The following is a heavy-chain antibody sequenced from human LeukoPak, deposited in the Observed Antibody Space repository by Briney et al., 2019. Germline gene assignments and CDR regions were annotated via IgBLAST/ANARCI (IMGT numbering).Heavy chain of an antibody. D-gene: IGHD2-21*01. CDR1: GFTFSSYS. V-gene: IGHV3-21*01. Sequence: GGSLRLSCAASGFTFSSYSMSWVRQAPGKGLEWVSSISSSSSYIYYADSVKGRFTISRDNAKNSLYLQMNSLRAEDTAVYYCARIFWGMGYYFDYWGQGTLVTVSS. CDR2: ISSSSSYI. J-gene: IGHJ4*02. CDR3: ARIFWGMGYYFDY.